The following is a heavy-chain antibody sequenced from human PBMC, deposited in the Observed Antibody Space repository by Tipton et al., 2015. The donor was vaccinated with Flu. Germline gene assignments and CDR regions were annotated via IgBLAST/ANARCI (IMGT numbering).Heavy chain of an antibody. CDR3: ARVSPGVESWFDP. V-gene: IGHV4-39*07. CDR2: ILHSGST. Sequence: LRLSCSVSGDSMTSSRYYWGWIRQPPGKGLEWIGSILHSGSTYYNPSLKSRVTISVDTSKNQFSLKLISVTAADTAVYYCARVSPGVESWFDPWGQGTLVTVSS. CDR1: GDSMTSSRYY. D-gene: IGHD3-3*01. J-gene: IGHJ5*02.